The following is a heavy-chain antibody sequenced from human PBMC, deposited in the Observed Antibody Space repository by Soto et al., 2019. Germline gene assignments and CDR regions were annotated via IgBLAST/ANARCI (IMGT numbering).Heavy chain of an antibody. Sequence: GGSLRLSCAASGFTFSDYYMSWIRQAPGKGLEWVSYISSSGSTIYYADSVKGRFTISRDNAKNSLYLQMNSLRAEDTAVYYCARDYTSGSWKGPYFDYWGQGTLGTVSS. J-gene: IGHJ4*02. CDR3: ARDYTSGSWKGPYFDY. D-gene: IGHD3-10*01. CDR2: ISSSGSTI. V-gene: IGHV3-11*01. CDR1: GFTFSDYY.